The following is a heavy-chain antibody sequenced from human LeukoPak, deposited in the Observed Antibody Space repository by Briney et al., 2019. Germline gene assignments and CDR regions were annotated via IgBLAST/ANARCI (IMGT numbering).Heavy chain of an antibody. D-gene: IGHD4-17*01. CDR2: ISGSGGST. Sequence: GGSLRLSCAAPGFTFSSYAMRRVRQAPGKGLEWVSAISGSGGSTYYADSVKGRFTISRDNSKNTLYLQMNSLRAEDTAVYYCAIPAPVSGGPDYDWGQGTLVTVSS. CDR1: GFTFSSYA. CDR3: AIPAPVSGGPDYD. V-gene: IGHV3-23*01. J-gene: IGHJ4*02.